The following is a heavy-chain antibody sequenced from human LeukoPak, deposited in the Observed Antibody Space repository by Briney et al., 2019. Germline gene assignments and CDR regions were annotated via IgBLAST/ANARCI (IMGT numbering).Heavy chain of an antibody. Sequence: PSQTLSLTCAVSGGSISSGGYSWSWIRQPPGKGLEWIGYIYHSGSTYYNPSLKSRVTISVDRSKNQFSLKLSPVTAADTAVYYCARTILGYCSSTNCKINWFDPWGQGTLVTVSP. CDR1: GGSISSGGYS. D-gene: IGHD2-2*01. V-gene: IGHV4-30-2*01. J-gene: IGHJ5*02. CDR3: ARTILGYCSSTNCKINWFDP. CDR2: IYHSGST.